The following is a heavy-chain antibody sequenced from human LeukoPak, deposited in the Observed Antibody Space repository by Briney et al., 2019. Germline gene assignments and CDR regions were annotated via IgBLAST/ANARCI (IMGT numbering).Heavy chain of an antibody. D-gene: IGHD3-10*01. Sequence: GGSLRLSCAASGFTFSSYSMNWVHQAAGKGLEWVSSISSSSSYIYYADSVKGRFTISRDNAKNSLYLQMNSLRAEDTAVYYCARDYGSGPFDYWGQGTLVTVSS. CDR3: ARDYGSGPFDY. V-gene: IGHV3-21*01. CDR1: GFTFSSYS. J-gene: IGHJ4*02. CDR2: ISSSSSYI.